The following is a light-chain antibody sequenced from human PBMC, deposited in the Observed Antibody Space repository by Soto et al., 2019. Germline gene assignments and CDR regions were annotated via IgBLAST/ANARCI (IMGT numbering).Light chain of an antibody. V-gene: IGKV3-20*01. CDR2: GAS. Sequence: DMVMTRSPATLSVSPVDRATLSCSASQSVSTDLAWYQQKPGQGPRLLIYGASTRATGIPDRFSGSGSGTDFTLTISRLEPEDFAVYYCQQYGSSPGTCGQGTKVDIK. J-gene: IGKJ1*01. CDR1: QSVSTD. CDR3: QQYGSSPGT.